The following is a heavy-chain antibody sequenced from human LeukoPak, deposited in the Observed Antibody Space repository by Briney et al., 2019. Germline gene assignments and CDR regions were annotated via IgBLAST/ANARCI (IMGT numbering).Heavy chain of an antibody. V-gene: IGHV3-33*06. CDR2: IWFDGTNK. CDR1: GFTFNSYA. J-gene: IGHJ4*02. D-gene: IGHD5-24*01. Sequence: GGSLRLSCAASGFTFNSYAMHWVRQAPGKGLEWVARIWFDGTNKFHADSVKGRFTISRDNSKNKLYLQMDSLRAEDTAVYYCAKEGYNYVIDYWGQGTLVTVSS. CDR3: AKEGYNYVIDY.